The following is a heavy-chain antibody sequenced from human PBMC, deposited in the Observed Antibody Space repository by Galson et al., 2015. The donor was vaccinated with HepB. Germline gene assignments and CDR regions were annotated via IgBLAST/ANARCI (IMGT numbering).Heavy chain of an antibody. D-gene: IGHD4-17*01. Sequence: SVKVSCKASGYTFTSYGISWVRQAPGQGLEWMGWISPYNGNTDYAQKLQGRVTMTTDTSTSTAYMELESLRSDDTAVYYCVRGHYGDYIDYWGQGILVAVSS. CDR1: GYTFTSYG. CDR2: ISPYNGNT. CDR3: VRGHYGDYIDY. J-gene: IGHJ4*02. V-gene: IGHV1-18*01.